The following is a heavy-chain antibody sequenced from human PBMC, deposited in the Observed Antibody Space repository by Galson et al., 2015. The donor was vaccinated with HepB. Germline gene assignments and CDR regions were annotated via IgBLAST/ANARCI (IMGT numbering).Heavy chain of an antibody. D-gene: IGHD6-19*01. J-gene: IGHJ4*02. Sequence: SVKVSCKASGYTFTSYGISWVRQAPGQGLEWMGWISAYNGNTNYAQKLQGRVTMTTDTSTSTAYMELRSLRSDDTAVYYCARDARMGGPVAIFDYWGQGTLVTVSS. CDR1: GYTFTSYG. V-gene: IGHV1-18*04. CDR2: ISAYNGNT. CDR3: ARDARMGGPVAIFDY.